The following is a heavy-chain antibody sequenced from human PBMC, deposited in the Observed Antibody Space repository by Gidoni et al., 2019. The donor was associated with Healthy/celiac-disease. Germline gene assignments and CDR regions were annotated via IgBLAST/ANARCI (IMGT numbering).Heavy chain of an antibody. V-gene: IGHV5-51*01. Sequence: EVQLVQSGAEVTKPGVSLKISCKASGPSFTSYWSGWVRQMPGKGLEWMGIIYPGDSDTRYSPSFQGQVTISADKSISTAYLQWSSLKASDTAMYYCARSTGVWDLAWFDPWGQGTLVTVSS. CDR3: ARSTGVWDLAWFDP. J-gene: IGHJ5*02. CDR1: GPSFTSYW. D-gene: IGHD3-16*01. CDR2: IYPGDSDT.